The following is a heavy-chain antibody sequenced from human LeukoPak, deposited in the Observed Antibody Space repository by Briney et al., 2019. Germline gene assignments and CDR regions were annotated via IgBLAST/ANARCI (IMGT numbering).Heavy chain of an antibody. V-gene: IGHV4-39*07. CDR2: IYYSGST. CDR1: GGSISSGSYY. J-gene: IGHJ4*02. CDR3: ARDRIPVQWLDPEGFDY. D-gene: IGHD6-19*01. Sequence: SETLSLTCTVSGGSISSGSYYWGWIRQPPGKGLEWIGSIYYSGSTYYNPSLKSRVTISVDTSRNQFSLKLSSVTAADTAVYYCARDRIPVQWLDPEGFDYWGQGTLVTVSS.